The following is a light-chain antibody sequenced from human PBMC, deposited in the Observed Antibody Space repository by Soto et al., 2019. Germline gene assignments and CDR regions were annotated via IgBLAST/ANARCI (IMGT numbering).Light chain of an antibody. Sequence: QSVLTQPRSVSGSPGQSVTISCTGTSSDVGSHNYVSWYQQYPGKAPNLMIYDVSKRPSGVPDRFSGSKSGNTASLTISGLQAEDEADYYFCSGAGLFGGGTKLTVL. CDR1: SSDVGSHNY. CDR2: DVS. CDR3: CSGAGL. J-gene: IGLJ2*01. V-gene: IGLV2-11*01.